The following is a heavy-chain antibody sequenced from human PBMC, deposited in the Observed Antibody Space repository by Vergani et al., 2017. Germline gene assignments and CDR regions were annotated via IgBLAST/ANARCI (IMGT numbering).Heavy chain of an antibody. CDR3: ARARVGGYCSSTSCLNWFDP. J-gene: IGHJ5*02. V-gene: IGHV4-31*03. D-gene: IGHD2-2*01. CDR1: GDSISRGGYY. Sequence: QVQLQESGPGLVKPSQTLSLTCTVSGDSISRGGYYWSWIRQHPQKGLEWIGYIYYSGSTYYNPSLKSRITISVDTSRNQFSLKLSSVTAADTAVYYCARARVGGYCSSTSCLNWFDPWGQGTLVTVSS. CDR2: IYYSGST.